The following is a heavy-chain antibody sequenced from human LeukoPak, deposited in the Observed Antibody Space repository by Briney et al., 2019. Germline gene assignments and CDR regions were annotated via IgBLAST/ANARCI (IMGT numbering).Heavy chain of an antibody. Sequence: GGSLRLSCAASGFTFSTYSMNWVRQAPGKGLEWVSSISSSGSYVYYADSVKGRFTISRDNAKNSLYLQMNSLRAEDTAVYYCARDWGYDILTGYQTTYFDYWGQGTLVTVSS. CDR1: GFTFSTYS. CDR3: ARDWGYDILTGYQTTYFDY. J-gene: IGHJ4*02. CDR2: ISSSGSYV. D-gene: IGHD3-9*01. V-gene: IGHV3-21*01.